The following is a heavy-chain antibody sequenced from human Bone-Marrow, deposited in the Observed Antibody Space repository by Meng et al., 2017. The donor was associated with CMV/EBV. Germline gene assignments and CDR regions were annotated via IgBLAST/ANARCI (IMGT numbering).Heavy chain of an antibody. V-gene: IGHV4-34*01. CDR2: INHSGST. CDR3: ARARRYYDFWSGFGPTD. Sequence: SETLSLTCAVYGGSFIGNYWSWIRQSPGEGLEWIGDINHSGSTDYNPSLTSRVTISVDTSKNQFSLRMSSVTAADTAVYYCARARRYYDFWSGFGPTDWGQGTLVTVSS. CDR1: GGSFIGNY. J-gene: IGHJ4*02. D-gene: IGHD3-3*01.